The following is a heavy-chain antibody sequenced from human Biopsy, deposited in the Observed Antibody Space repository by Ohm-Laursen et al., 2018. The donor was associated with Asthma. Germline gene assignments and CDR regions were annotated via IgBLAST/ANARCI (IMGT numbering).Heavy chain of an antibody. J-gene: IGHJ4*02. CDR2: IYSGGTS. V-gene: IGHV3-53*01. D-gene: IGHD3-10*01. Sequence: SLRLSCAASGFAVSRDYMFWVRQAPGKGLEWVSVIYSGGTSHTADSVGGRFTISRDYSKNTLYLQMHSLRAEDTAVYYCAKDERLYYGSDSKYMQPVPLGDWGQGTLVIVSA. CDR3: AKDERLYYGSDSKYMQPVPLGD. CDR1: GFAVSRDY.